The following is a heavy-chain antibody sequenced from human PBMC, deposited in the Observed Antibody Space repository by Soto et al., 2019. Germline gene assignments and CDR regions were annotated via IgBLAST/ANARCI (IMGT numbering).Heavy chain of an antibody. D-gene: IGHD2-8*01. CDR3: ARLIGNSWLDS. CDR2: TYYRSKWYN. V-gene: IGHV6-1*01. CDR1: GDSVSTNSAT. J-gene: IGHJ5*01. Sequence: QVQLQQSGPGLVKPSQTLSLTCAISGDSVSTNSATWDWIRQSPSRGLEWLGRTYYRSKWYNDYAVSVKGPXPXTXXTANNQLSLQLNSVTPDDTAVYYCARLIGNSWLDSWGQGPLVTVSS.